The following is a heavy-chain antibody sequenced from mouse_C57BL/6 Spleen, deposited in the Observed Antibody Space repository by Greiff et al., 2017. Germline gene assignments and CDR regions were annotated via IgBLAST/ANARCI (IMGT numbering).Heavy chain of an antibody. D-gene: IGHD2-3*01. CDR2: ISSGGDYI. V-gene: IGHV5-9-1*02. CDR3: TRDDGYVSYWYFDV. CDR1: GFTFSSYA. J-gene: IGHJ1*03. Sequence: EVMLVESGEGLVKPGGSLKLSCAASGFTFSSYAMSWVRQTPEKRLEWVAYISSGGDYIYYADTVKGRFTISRDNARNTLCLQMSSLKSEDTAIYYCTRDDGYVSYWYFDVWGTGTTVTVSS.